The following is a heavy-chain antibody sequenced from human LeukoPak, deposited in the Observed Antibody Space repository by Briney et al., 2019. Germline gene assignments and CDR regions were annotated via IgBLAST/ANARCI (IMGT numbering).Heavy chain of an antibody. CDR2: IYYSGST. D-gene: IGHD3-16*01. CDR3: ARETSQKGAHYMDV. V-gene: IGHV4-59*01. CDR1: GGSISSYY. J-gene: IGHJ6*03. Sequence: PLETLSLTCTVSGGSISSYYLSWIRQPPGKGLEWIGYIYYSGSTNYNPSLKSRVTISVDTSKNQFSLKLSSVTAADTAVYYCARETSQKGAHYMDVWGKGTTVTISS.